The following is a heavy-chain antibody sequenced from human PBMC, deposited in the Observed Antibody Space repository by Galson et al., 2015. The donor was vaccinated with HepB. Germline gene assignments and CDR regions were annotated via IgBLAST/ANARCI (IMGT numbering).Heavy chain of an antibody. CDR3: AKGREYDRYYMDV. V-gene: IGHV3-74*01. D-gene: IGHD3-3*01. Sequence: SLRLSCAASGFTFSSSWMHWVRQAPGKGLMWVSRTTSDGRSTSYADSVKGRFTISRDNAKNTLYLQMISLGAEDTAVYYCAKGREYDRYYMDVWGKGTTVTVSS. J-gene: IGHJ6*03. CDR2: TTSDGRST. CDR1: GFTFSSSW.